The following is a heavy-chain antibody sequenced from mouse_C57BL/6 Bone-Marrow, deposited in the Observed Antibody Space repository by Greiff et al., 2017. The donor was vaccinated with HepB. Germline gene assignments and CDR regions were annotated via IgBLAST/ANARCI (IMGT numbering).Heavy chain of an antibody. V-gene: IGHV5-2*01. CDR1: EYEFPSHD. Sequence: EVHLVESGGGLVQPGESLKLSCESNEYEFPSHDMSWVRKTPEKRLELVAAINSDGGSTYYPDTMERRFIISRDNTKKTLYLQMSSLRSEDTALYYCARQGDGYHGRYWYFDVWGTGTTVTVSS. D-gene: IGHD2-3*01. CDR2: INSDGGST. J-gene: IGHJ1*03. CDR3: ARQGDGYHGRYWYFDV.